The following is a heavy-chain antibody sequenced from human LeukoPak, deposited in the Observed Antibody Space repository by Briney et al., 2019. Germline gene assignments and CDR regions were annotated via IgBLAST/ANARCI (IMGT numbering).Heavy chain of an antibody. CDR2: ISSSSSYI. CDR3: ARLDTAMDYSAFDI. Sequence: PGGSLRLSCAASGFTFSSYAMSWVRQAPGKGLEWVSSISSSSSYIHYADSVKGRFTISRDNAENSLYLQMNSLRAEDTAVYYCARLDTAMDYSAFDIWGQGTMVTVSS. CDR1: GFTFSSYA. J-gene: IGHJ3*02. V-gene: IGHV3-21*01. D-gene: IGHD5-18*01.